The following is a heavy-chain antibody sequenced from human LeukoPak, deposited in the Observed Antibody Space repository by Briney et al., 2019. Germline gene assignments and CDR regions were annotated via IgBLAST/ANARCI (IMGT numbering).Heavy chain of an antibody. V-gene: IGHV1-18*01. CDR3: ARESSTVVNVGAFDI. D-gene: IGHD4-23*01. J-gene: IGHJ3*02. CDR1: GYTFTSSG. Sequence: ASVKVSCKASGYTFTSSGISWVRQAPGQGVERMGWISAYNGNTNYAQKFQGRVTMTRDTSISTAYMELSRLRSDDTAVYYCARESSTVVNVGAFDIWGQGTMVTVSS. CDR2: ISAYNGNT.